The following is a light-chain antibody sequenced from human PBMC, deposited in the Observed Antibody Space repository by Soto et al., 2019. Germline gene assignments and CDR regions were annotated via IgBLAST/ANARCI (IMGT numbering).Light chain of an antibody. J-gene: IGKJ2*01. CDR1: QSISTW. CDR2: GAS. Sequence: DIQMTQSPSTLSASVGDRVTITCRASQSISTWLNWYQQKPGKAPKLLISGASTLESGVPSRFSGSGSGTEFTLTITNLQPDDFATYYCQQYNGYSYTFGQGTKLEIK. V-gene: IGKV1-5*01. CDR3: QQYNGYSYT.